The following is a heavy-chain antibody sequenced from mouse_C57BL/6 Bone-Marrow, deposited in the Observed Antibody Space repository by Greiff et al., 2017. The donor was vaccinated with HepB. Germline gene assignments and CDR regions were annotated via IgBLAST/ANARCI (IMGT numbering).Heavy chain of an antibody. CDR1: GFTFSDYY. Sequence: EVNLVESGGGLVQPGGSLKLSCAASGFTFSDYYMYWVRQTPEKRLEWVAYISNGGGSTYYPDTVKGRFTISRDNDKNTLYLQMSRLKSEDTAMYYCARPDYYGTYWYFDVWGTGTTVTVSS. D-gene: IGHD1-1*01. CDR2: ISNGGGST. V-gene: IGHV5-12*01. CDR3: ARPDYYGTYWYFDV. J-gene: IGHJ1*03.